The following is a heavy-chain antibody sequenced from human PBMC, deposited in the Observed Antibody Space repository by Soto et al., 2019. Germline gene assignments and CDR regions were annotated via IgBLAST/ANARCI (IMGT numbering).Heavy chain of an antibody. J-gene: IGHJ6*02. Sequence: QVQLQESGPGLVRLSETLSLTCTISGGYISTYYWFWSREPPGKGLEWIGDTFHSGSTNYSPSLNSRFTISVDTSKNQFSLSLTSVTAADTAVYYCARKEGGVFGMDVWGQGTTVIVS. CDR1: GGYISTYY. D-gene: IGHD2-15*01. V-gene: IGHV4-59*12. CDR3: ARKEGGVFGMDV. CDR2: TFHSGST.